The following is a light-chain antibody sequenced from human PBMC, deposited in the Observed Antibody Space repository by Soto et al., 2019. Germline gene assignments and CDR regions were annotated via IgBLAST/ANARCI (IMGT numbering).Light chain of an antibody. CDR1: QSVSSSY. J-gene: IGKJ2*01. CDR3: QQYGSSPNT. CDR2: GAS. Sequence: EIGLTQSPGTLSLSPGERATLSCRASQSVSSSYLAWYQQKPGQAHRLLLYGASSRATGIPDRISGSGSGTDFTLTISRLEPEDFAVYYCQQYGSSPNTFGQGTKLEIK. V-gene: IGKV3-20*01.